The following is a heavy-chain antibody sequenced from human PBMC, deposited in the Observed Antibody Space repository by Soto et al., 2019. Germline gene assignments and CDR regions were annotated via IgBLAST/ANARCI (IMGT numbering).Heavy chain of an antibody. J-gene: IGHJ4*02. CDR1: GFTFGDYA. V-gene: IGHV3-49*03. Sequence: PGGSLRLSCTASGFTFGDYAMSWFRQAPGKGLEWVGFIRSKAYGGTTEYAASVKGRFTISRDDSKSIAYLQMNSLKTEDTAVYYCTRGPLWFGELHIEYWGQGTLVTVSS. CDR3: TRGPLWFGELHIEY. D-gene: IGHD3-10*01. CDR2: IRSKAYGGTT.